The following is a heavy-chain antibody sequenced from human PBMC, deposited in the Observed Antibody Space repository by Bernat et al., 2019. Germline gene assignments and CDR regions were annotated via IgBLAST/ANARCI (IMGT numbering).Heavy chain of an antibody. D-gene: IGHD2-15*01. J-gene: IGHJ4*02. Sequence: EVQLVESGGGLVQPGGSLRLSCAASGFTFSSYSMNCVRQAPGKGLEWVSYISSSSSTIYYADSVKGRFTISRDNAKNSLYLQMNSLRAEDTAVYYCARPFCSGGSCYSLDYWGQGTLVTVSS. V-gene: IGHV3-48*01. CDR3: ARPFCSGGSCYSLDY. CDR2: ISSSSSTI. CDR1: GFTFSSYS.